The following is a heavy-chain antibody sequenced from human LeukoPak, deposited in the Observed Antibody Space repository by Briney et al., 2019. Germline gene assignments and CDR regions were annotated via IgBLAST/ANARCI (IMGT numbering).Heavy chain of an antibody. CDR2: INHSGST. Sequence: PSETLSLTCAVYGGSFSGYYWSWVRQPPGKGLEWIGEINHSGSTNYNPSLKSRVTISVDTSKNQFSLKLSSVTAADTAVYYCAGGRYDYIWGSYREPLFDYWGQGTLVTVSS. J-gene: IGHJ4*02. V-gene: IGHV4-34*01. CDR1: GGSFSGYY. CDR3: AGGRYDYIWGSYREPLFDY. D-gene: IGHD3-16*02.